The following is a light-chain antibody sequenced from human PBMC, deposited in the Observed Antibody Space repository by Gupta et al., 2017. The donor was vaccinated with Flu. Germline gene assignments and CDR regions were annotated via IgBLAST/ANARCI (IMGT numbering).Light chain of an antibody. V-gene: IGKV3-11*01. Sequence: EIVLTQSPATLSLSPGERATLSCRASQSVSSYLAWYQQKPGQAPRLLIYDASNRATGIPARFSGGGSGTDFTLTISSLEPEDFAVYYCQQRSNWRDTFGPGTKVDIK. CDR3: QQRSNWRDT. CDR1: QSVSSY. J-gene: IGKJ3*01. CDR2: DAS.